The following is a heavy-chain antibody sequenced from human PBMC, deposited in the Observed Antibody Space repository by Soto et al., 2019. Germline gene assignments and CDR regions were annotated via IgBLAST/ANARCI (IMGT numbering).Heavy chain of an antibody. D-gene: IGHD3-10*01. V-gene: IGHV3-21*01. CDR1: GFTFSSYS. Sequence: GGSLRLSCAASGFTFSSYSMNWVRQAPGKGLEWVSSISSSSSYIYYADSVKGRFTISRDNAKNSLYLQMNSLRAEDTAVYYCARGTRSTMLRGVDAFDIWGQGTMVTVSS. J-gene: IGHJ3*02. CDR3: ARGTRSTMLRGVDAFDI. CDR2: ISSSSSYI.